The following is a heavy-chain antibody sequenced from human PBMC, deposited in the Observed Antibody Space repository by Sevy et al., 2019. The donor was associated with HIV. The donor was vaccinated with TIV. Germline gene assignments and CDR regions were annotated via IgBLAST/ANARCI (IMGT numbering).Heavy chain of an antibody. D-gene: IGHD6-13*01. J-gene: IGHJ4*02. CDR2: INPNSGAT. CDR1: GYTFTGNY. V-gene: IGHV1-2*02. Sequence: ASVKVSCKASGYTFTGNYIHWVRQAPGQGLEWMGWINPNSGATNYAQKFRGRVTMTRDTSNSTAYMEINSLTSGETALYYCARDKFSGFRSSWCFDCWGQGTLVTVSS. CDR3: ARDKFSGFRSSWCFDC.